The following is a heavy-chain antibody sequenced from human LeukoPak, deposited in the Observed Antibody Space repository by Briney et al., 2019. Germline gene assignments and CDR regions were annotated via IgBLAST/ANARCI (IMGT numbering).Heavy chain of an antibody. V-gene: IGHV4-59*01. CDR1: GGSMNSYY. CDR2: VYHSLYYTGST. CDR3: ARDGAVGFTYGGDYYYYMDV. J-gene: IGHJ6*03. Sequence: SETLSLTCTVSGGSMNSYYWTWIRQAPGKGLEWIGYVYHSLYYTGSTNYNPSLKSRVSMSVDTSKNQFSMKLTSVTAADTAVYLSARDGAVGFTYGGDYYYYMDVWGKGTTVTVSS. D-gene: IGHD4-23*01.